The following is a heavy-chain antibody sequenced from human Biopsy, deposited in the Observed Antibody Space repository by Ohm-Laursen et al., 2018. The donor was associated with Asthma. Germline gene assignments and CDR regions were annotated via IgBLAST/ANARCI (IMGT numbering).Heavy chain of an antibody. D-gene: IGHD2-2*01. V-gene: IGHV1-69*10. CDR3: ARTYCTLNTCYASFDH. J-gene: IGHJ4*02. CDR1: GGTFRTYA. CDR2: IIPMYGVP. Sequence: SVEVSCKASGGTFRTYAFNWVRQAPGHGLEWLGGIIPMYGVPKVAQKFQGRVNMTYDRSTNTAYMELKSLRTDDTAVYFCARTYCTLNTCYASFDHWGQGTLVAVSS.